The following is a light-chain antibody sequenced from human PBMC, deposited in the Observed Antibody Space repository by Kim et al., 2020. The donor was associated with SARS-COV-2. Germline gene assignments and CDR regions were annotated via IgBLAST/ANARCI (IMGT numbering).Light chain of an antibody. CDR2: DAS. CDR1: QDIRHH. CDR3: QQYNTFPWT. J-gene: IGKJ1*01. Sequence: ASVGDRVTITCRASQDIRHHLAWFQQKPGKVPKSLIYDASNLQSGVPSKFSGSRSGTDFILTISSLQPEDFATYYCQQYNTFPWTFGQGTKVDIK. V-gene: IGKV1-16*02.